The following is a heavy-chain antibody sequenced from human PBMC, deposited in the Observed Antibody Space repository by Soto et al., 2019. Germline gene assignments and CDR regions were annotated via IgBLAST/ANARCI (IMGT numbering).Heavy chain of an antibody. CDR3: ATTGTRWRLDAFDI. CDR1: GFTFSSYA. D-gene: IGHD2-15*01. V-gene: IGHV3-23*01. Sequence: GGSLRLSCAASGFTFSSYAMSWVRQAPGKGLEWVSAISGSGGSTYYAASVKGRFTISRDNSKNTLYLQMNSLRAENTAVYYCATTGTRWRLDAFDILGQGTMVTVS. J-gene: IGHJ3*02. CDR2: ISGSGGST.